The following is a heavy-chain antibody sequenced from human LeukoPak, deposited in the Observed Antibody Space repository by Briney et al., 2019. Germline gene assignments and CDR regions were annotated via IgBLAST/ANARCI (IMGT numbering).Heavy chain of an antibody. D-gene: IGHD6-13*01. Sequence: SETLSLTCAVYGGSFSGYYWSWIRQPPGKGLEWIGEINHSGSTNYNPSLKSRVTISVDTSKNQFSLKLSSVTAADTAVYYCAKGRQHDNLFDPWGQGTLVTVSS. CDR3: AKGRQHDNLFDP. J-gene: IGHJ5*02. CDR1: GGSFSGYY. V-gene: IGHV4-34*01. CDR2: INHSGST.